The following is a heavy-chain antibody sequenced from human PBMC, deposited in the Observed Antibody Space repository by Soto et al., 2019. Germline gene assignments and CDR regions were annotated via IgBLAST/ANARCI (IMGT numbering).Heavy chain of an antibody. J-gene: IGHJ5*02. D-gene: IGHD3-3*01. CDR1: GGSISSGDYY. CDR2: IYYSGST. CDR3: ARGRTGVRFWEWLWGNGLDP. V-gene: IGHV4-30-4*01. Sequence: PSETLSLTCTVSGGSISSGDYYWSWIRQPPGKGLEWIGYIYYSGSTYYNPSLKSRVTISVDTSKNQFSLKLSSVTAADTAVYYCARGRTGVRFWEWLWGNGLDPWGQGTLVTVSS.